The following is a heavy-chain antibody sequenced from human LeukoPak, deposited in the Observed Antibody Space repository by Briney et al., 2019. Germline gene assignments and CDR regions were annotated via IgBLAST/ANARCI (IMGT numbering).Heavy chain of an antibody. CDR2: IYYSGST. D-gene: IGHD3-9*01. CDR1: GGSISSYY. Sequence: SETLSLTCTVSGGSISSYYWSWIRQPPGKGLEWIGYIYYSGSTNYNPSLKSRVTISVDTSKNQFSLKLSSVTAADTAVYYCAREPGRPLTNYDILTGDAFDIWGQGTMVTVSS. V-gene: IGHV4-59*12. CDR3: AREPGRPLTNYDILTGDAFDI. J-gene: IGHJ3*02.